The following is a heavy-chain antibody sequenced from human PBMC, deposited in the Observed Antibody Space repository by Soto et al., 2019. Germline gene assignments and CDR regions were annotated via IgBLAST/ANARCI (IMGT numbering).Heavy chain of an antibody. CDR3: ARFGYSGYDTSDYFDY. V-gene: IGHV1-69*13. CDR2: IIPIFGTA. D-gene: IGHD5-12*01. Sequence: SVKVSCKASGGTFSSYAISWVRQAPGQGLEWMGGIIPIFGTANYVQKFQGRVTITADESTSTAYMELSSLRSEDTAVYYCARFGYSGYDTSDYFDYWGQGTLVTVSS. CDR1: GGTFSSYA. J-gene: IGHJ4*02.